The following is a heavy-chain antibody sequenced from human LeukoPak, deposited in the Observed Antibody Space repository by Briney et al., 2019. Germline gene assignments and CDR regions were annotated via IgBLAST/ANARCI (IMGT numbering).Heavy chain of an antibody. V-gene: IGHV4-30-2*01. CDR1: GGSISSGGYS. J-gene: IGHJ4*02. Sequence: PSETLSLTCAVSGGSISSGGYSWSWIRQPPGKGLEWIGYIYHSGSTNYNPSLKSRVTISVDTSKNHFSLRLSSVTAADTAVYFCAREMATTSSFDDWGQGTLVTVSS. D-gene: IGHD5-24*01. CDR2: IYHSGST. CDR3: AREMATTSSFDD.